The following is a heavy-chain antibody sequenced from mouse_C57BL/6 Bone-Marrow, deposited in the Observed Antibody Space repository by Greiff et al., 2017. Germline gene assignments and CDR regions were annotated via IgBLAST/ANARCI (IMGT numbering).Heavy chain of an antibody. V-gene: IGHV1-50*01. CDR3: ARNWDVGAY. J-gene: IGHJ3*01. CDR1: GYTFTSYW. Sequence: QVQLKQPGAELVKPGASVKLSCKASGYTFTSYWMQWVKQRPGQGLEWIGEIDPSDSYTNYNQKFKGKATLTVDTSSSTAYMPLSSLTSEDSAVYYCARNWDVGAYWGQGTLVTVSA. D-gene: IGHD4-1*01. CDR2: IDPSDSYT.